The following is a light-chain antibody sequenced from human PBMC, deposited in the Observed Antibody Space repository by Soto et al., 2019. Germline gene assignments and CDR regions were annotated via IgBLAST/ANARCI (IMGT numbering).Light chain of an antibody. CDR1: QNINNY. V-gene: IGKV1-33*01. CDR3: QQYGSYWT. J-gene: IGKJ1*01. Sequence: DIQMTQSPSSLSASVGDRVTITFQASQNINNYLNWYQQKPGRAPKLLIYDASNLEAGVPSRFRGDGSGTEFTLIISSLQPDDFATYYCQQYGSYWTFGQGTKVDI. CDR2: DAS.